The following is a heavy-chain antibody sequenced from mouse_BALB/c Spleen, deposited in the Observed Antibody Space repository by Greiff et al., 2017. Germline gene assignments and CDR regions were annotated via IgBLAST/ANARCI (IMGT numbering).Heavy chain of an antibody. Sequence: VKLMESGPGLVAPSQSLSITCTVSGFSLTGYGVNWVRQPPGKGLEWLGMIWGDGSTDYNSALKSRLSISKDNSKSQVFLKMNSLQTDDTARYYCARDPSYTHYAMDYWGQGTSVTVSS. CDR3: ARDPSYTHYAMDY. CDR2: IWGDGST. J-gene: IGHJ4*01. V-gene: IGHV2-6-7*01. CDR1: GFSLTGYG. D-gene: IGHD2-12*01.